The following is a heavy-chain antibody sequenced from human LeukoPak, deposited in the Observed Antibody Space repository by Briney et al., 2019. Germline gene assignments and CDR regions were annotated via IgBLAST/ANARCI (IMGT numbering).Heavy chain of an antibody. CDR1: GGSISHYY. J-gene: IGHJ6*02. D-gene: IGHD4-17*01. Sequence: SETLSLTCTVSGGSISHYYWSWIRQSPGKGLEWIGYIYYSGTTNYNPSLKSRVTISVDASRNQFSLQLRSVTAADTAVYYCAREDPQTTVPEGMDVWGQGTTVIVSS. V-gene: IGHV4-59*01. CDR3: AREDPQTTVPEGMDV. CDR2: IYYSGTT.